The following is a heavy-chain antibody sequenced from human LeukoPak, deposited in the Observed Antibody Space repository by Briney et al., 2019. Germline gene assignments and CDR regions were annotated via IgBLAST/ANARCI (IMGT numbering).Heavy chain of an antibody. V-gene: IGHV4-39*01. Sequence: SETLSLTCPVSGGSISSSSYYWGWIRQPPGKGLEWIGGIYYSGSTYYIPTLKSRVTISVDTSKNQFSLKLSSVTAADTAVYYCARPCMGVYCSRTTENDYWGQGTLVTVSS. CDR3: ARPCMGVYCSRTTENDY. CDR1: GGSISSSSYY. J-gene: IGHJ4*02. CDR2: IYYSGST. D-gene: IGHD2-2*01.